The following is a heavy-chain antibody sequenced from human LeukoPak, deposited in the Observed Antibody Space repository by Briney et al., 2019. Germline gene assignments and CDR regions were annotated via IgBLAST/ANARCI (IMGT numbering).Heavy chain of an antibody. CDR3: TKPLARYVSSGYYPGYFDS. V-gene: IGHV3-23*01. CDR2: LVMSGGTA. Sequence: GGSLRLSCTASGFTFRNYGMNWVRQAPGKGLEWVSGLVMSGGTANYADSVKGRFTISRDNSKNTLYLQMNSLRAEDTAVYYCTKPLARYVSSGYYPGYFDSWGQGTLVTVSS. D-gene: IGHD3-22*01. CDR1: GFTFRNYG. J-gene: IGHJ4*02.